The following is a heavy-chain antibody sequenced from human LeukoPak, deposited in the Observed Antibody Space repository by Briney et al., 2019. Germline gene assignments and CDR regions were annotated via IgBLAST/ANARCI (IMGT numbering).Heavy chain of an antibody. D-gene: IGHD2-8*01. Sequence: PGGSLRLSCAAFGFTFSSYAMSWVRQAPGKGLEWVSSVSNSGDYIHYADSVKGRFTISRDNSKNSLYLQMNSLRAEDTAVYYCARALIGYYFDYWGQGTLVTVSS. V-gene: IGHV3-21*06. CDR1: GFTFSSYA. CDR2: VSNSGDYI. CDR3: ARALIGYYFDY. J-gene: IGHJ4*02.